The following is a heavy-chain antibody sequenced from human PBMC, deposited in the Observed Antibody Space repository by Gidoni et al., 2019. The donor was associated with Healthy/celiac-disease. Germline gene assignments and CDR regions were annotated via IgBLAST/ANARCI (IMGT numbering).Heavy chain of an antibody. CDR3: ARSNPYGNWFDP. Sequence: EVQLVESGGGLVQPGGSLRLSCAASGFTFSSYWMHWVRQAPGKGLVWVSRINSDGSSTSYADAVKGRFTISRDNAKNTLYLQMNSLRAEDTAVYYCARSNPYGNWFDPWGQGTLVTVSS. CDR1: GFTFSSYW. D-gene: IGHD3-16*01. CDR2: INSDGSST. V-gene: IGHV3-74*01. J-gene: IGHJ5*02.